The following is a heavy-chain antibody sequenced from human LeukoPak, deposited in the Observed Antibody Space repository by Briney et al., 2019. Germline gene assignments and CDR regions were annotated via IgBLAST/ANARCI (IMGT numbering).Heavy chain of an antibody. CDR2: INPNSGGT. D-gene: IGHD1-26*01. CDR3: ARDKWELLNYYYGMDV. Sequence: GSSVTVSFTASGSTFTVYYMHWVRQAPGQGLEYMGWINPNSGGTNYAQKFQGRVTMTRDTSISTAYMELSRLRSDDTAVYYCARDKWELLNYYYGMDVWGQGTTVTVSS. V-gene: IGHV1-2*02. CDR1: GSTFTVYY. J-gene: IGHJ6*02.